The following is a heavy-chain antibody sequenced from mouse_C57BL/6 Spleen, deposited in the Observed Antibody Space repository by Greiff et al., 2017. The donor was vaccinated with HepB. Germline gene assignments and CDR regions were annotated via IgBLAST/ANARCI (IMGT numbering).Heavy chain of an antibody. Sequence: VKLGGARPGLVQPPQSLSLTPPVSRFSLPRHCVPPVCPSPGKGLEWLGGIWRGGSTDYNAAFMSRLSITKDNSKSQVFFKMNSLQADDTAIYYCAKKKAQGYYAMDYWGQGTSVTVSS. CDR2: IWRGGST. V-gene: IGHV2-5*01. D-gene: IGHD3-2*02. CDR1: RFSLPRHC. CDR3: AKKKAQGYYAMDY. J-gene: IGHJ4*01.